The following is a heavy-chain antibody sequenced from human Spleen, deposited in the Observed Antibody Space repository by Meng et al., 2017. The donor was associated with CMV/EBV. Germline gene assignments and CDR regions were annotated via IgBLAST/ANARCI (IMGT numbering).Heavy chain of an antibody. Sequence: GGSLRLSCAASGFTFSSYSMNWVRQAPGKGLEWVSSISSSSSYIYYADSVKGRFTISRDNARNSLFLQMNSLRAEDTAMYYCARGNVWGRYAEFWGLGTLVTVSS. D-gene: IGHD3-16*01. V-gene: IGHV3-21*01. J-gene: IGHJ4*02. CDR2: ISSSSSYI. CDR3: ARGNVWGRYAEF. CDR1: GFTFSSYS.